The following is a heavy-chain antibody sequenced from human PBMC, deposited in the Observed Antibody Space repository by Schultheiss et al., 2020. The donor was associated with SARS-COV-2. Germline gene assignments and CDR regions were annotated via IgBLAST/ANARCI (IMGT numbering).Heavy chain of an antibody. Sequence: GGSLRLSCSASGFTFSSYSMNWVRQAPGKGLEWVSAISGSGGSTYYADSVKGRFTISRDNSKNTLYLQMNSLRAEDTAVYYCARGQHYGDYGAFDYWGQGTLVTVSS. D-gene: IGHD4-17*01. CDR3: ARGQHYGDYGAFDY. CDR2: ISGSGGST. V-gene: IGHV3-23*01. CDR1: GFTFSSYS. J-gene: IGHJ4*02.